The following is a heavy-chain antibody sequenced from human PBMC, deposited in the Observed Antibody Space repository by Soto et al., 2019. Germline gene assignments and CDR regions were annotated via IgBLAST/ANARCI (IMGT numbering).Heavy chain of an antibody. D-gene: IGHD6-19*01. Sequence: EVQLLESGGGLVQPGGSLRLSCAASGFTFSTYAMSWVRQAPGNGLEWVSAISGSGGTTYYADSVKVRFTISRDNSKNTLYLQMNSLRAEDTAVDCCGKEQDDQGSGSYADAWGQGTPVSV. J-gene: IGHJ5*02. V-gene: IGHV3-23*01. CDR1: GFTFSTYA. CDR3: GKEQDDQGSGSYADA. CDR2: ISGSGGTT.